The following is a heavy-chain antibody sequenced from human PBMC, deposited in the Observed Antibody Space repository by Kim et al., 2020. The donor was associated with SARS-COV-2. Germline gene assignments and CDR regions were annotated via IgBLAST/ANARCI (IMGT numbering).Heavy chain of an antibody. Sequence: GGSLRLSCAASGFTFSSYGMHWVRQAPGKGLEWVAVIWYDGSNKYYADSVKGRFTISRDNSKNTLYLQMNSLRAEDTAVYYCARDIEYSSSWKNYGMDVWGQGTTVTVSS. CDR2: IWYDGSNK. CDR3: ARDIEYSSSWKNYGMDV. CDR1: GFTFSSYG. V-gene: IGHV3-33*01. J-gene: IGHJ6*02. D-gene: IGHD6-13*01.